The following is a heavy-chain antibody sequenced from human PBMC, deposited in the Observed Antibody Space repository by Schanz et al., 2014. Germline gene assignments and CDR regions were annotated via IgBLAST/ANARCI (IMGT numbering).Heavy chain of an antibody. CDR1: GFTFSDSW. V-gene: IGHV3-74*01. D-gene: IGHD6-19*01. CDR2: TSNDGSFT. CDR3: VRDERISSGVWFDP. J-gene: IGHJ5*02. Sequence: EVQLVESGGGLVQPGGSLRLSCAASGFTFSDSWMHWVRQAPGKGLVWVSRTSNDGSFTTFADSVKGRFTISRDNAKNTLYLQMNSLRAEDTAVYYCVRDERISSGVWFDPWGQGTLVTVSS.